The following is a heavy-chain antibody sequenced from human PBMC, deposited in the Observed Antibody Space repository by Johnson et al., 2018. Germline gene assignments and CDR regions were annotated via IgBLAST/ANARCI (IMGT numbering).Heavy chain of an antibody. J-gene: IGHJ4*02. CDR2: IHQDGSEK. CDR1: GFIFSSHW. V-gene: IGHV3-7*01. D-gene: IGHD1-26*01. CDR3: VRVKTGTWDLLEGLDY. Sequence: VQLVESGGGLVQPGGSXRLSCVASGFIFSSHWMSWLRQAPGKGLEWVANIHQDGSEKYYVDSVKGRFNISRDNAKNSLYLQMNTLRAEDTAVYYCVRVKTGTWDLLEGLDYWGQGTLVTVSS.